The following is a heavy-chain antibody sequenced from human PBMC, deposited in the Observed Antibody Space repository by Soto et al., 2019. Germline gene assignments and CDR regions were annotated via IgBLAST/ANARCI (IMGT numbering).Heavy chain of an antibody. D-gene: IGHD2-2*01. CDR1: GGSFSGYY. CDR2: INHSGST. J-gene: IGHJ6*02. V-gene: IGHV4-34*01. Sequence: SETLSLTCAVYGGSFSGYYWSWIRQPPGKGLEWIGEINHSGSTNYNPSLKSRVTISVDTSKNQFSLKLSSVTAADTAVYYCARGGYCSSTSCPGYGMDVWGQGTTVTVSS. CDR3: ARGGYCSSTSCPGYGMDV.